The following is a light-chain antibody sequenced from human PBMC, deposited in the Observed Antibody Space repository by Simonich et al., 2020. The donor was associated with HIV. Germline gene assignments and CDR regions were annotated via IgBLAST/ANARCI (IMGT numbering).Light chain of an antibody. V-gene: IGLV2-8*01. J-gene: IGLJ3*02. Sequence: QSALTQPPSASGSPGQSVTISCTGTSSDVGRYNYVSWYQQHPGKAPKLMIYEVSKRPSGVADRFSGSKSGNTASLTVSGLQAEDEADYYCSSYADSNNLVFGGGTKLTVL. CDR2: EVS. CDR3: SSYADSNNLV. CDR1: SSDVGRYNY.